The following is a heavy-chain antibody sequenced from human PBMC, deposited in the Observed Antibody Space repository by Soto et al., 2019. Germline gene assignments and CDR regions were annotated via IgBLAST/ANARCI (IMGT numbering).Heavy chain of an antibody. V-gene: IGHV3-15*01. CDR1: GFTFSNAW. CDR2: IKSKTDGGTT. D-gene: IGHD3-22*01. J-gene: IGHJ4*02. CDR3: TTSCTYYYGSSGYGYDY. Sequence: EVQLVESGGGLVKPGGSLRLSCAASGFTFSNAWMSWVRQAPGKGLEWVGRIKSKTDGGTTDYAAPGKGRFTITRDDSKNTLYLEMNSLKTEDTAVYYCTTSCTYYYGSSGYGYDYWGQRTLVTVSS.